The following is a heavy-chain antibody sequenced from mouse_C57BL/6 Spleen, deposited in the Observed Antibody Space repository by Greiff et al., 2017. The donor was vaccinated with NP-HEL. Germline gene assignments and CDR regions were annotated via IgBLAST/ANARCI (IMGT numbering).Heavy chain of an antibody. V-gene: IGHV1-59*01. Sequence: QVQLQQPGAELVRPGTSVKLSCKASGYTFTSYWMHWVKQRPGQGLEWIGVIDPSVSYTNYNQKFKGKATLTVDTSSSTAYMQRSSLTSEDSAVYYCAREELRLTGAYWYFDVWGTGTTVTVSS. CDR3: AREELRLTGAYWYFDV. D-gene: IGHD4-1*01. CDR2: IDPSVSYT. CDR1: GYTFTSYW. J-gene: IGHJ1*03.